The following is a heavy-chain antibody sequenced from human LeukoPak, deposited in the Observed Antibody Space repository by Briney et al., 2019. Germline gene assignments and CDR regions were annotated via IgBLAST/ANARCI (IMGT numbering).Heavy chain of an antibody. CDR2: IYGAGTT. CDR3: ARSPCDAGTCPNWLDS. CDR1: GFTFSNAW. J-gene: IGHJ5*01. V-gene: IGHV3-66*02. Sequence: PGGSLRLSCAASGFTFSNAWMSWVRQAPGKGLEWVSVIYGAGTTYYADSVRGRFTISRDNSKNTLYLLMNSLINEDTAVYYCARSPCDAGTCPNWLDSWGQGTPVTVSS. D-gene: IGHD1-1*01.